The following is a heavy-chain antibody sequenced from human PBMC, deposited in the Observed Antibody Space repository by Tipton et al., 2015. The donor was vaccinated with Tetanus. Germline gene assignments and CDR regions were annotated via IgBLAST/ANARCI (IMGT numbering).Heavy chain of an antibody. D-gene: IGHD2-21*01. Sequence: TLSLTCTVSGGSISSFYWYWIRQPPGKGLEWIAYIYQNGDANYNPSLQSRVTISVDTSKNQFSLQLAFVTAADTAIYYCARERIEAFYYHGLDVWGPGNPDHRVL. V-gene: IGHV4-59*01. CDR2: IYQNGDA. CDR3: ARERIEAFYYHGLDV. J-gene: IGHJ6*02. CDR1: GGSISSFY.